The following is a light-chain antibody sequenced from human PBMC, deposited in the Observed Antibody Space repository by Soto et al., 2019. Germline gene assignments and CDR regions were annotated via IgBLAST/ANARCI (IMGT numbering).Light chain of an antibody. CDR2: DAS. J-gene: IGKJ1*01. Sequence: EFGLPQSPAPRPCPPGQEPTFPCRASQRFASSLAWYKKKPGQAPRLLTFDASTRATGFPARFSGSGSGTDFTLTIGSLEPEDFAVYYCQQRSEWPRTFGQGTKVEIK. CDR1: QRFASS. V-gene: IGKV3-11*01. CDR3: QQRSEWPRT.